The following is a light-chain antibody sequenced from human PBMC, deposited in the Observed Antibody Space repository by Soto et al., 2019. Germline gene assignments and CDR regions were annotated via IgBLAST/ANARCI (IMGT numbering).Light chain of an antibody. CDR2: DAS. V-gene: IGKV3-11*01. CDR1: QSVNNY. CDR3: QHRHNRPFS. Sequence: EIGLTRSPATLYLTPGERATLSCRASQSVNNYLAWYQQRPGQAPRLLIYDASNRATGIPARFSGSGSGTDFTLTISSLEPEDFAVYYCQHRHNRPFSFGPGTKVDIK. J-gene: IGKJ3*01.